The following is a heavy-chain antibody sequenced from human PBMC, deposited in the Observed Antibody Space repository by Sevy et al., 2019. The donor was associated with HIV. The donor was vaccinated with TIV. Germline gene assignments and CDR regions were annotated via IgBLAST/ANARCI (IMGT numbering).Heavy chain of an antibody. CDR2: ISAYNGNT. CDR1: GYTFTSYG. Sequence: ASVKVTCKASGYTFTSYGISWVRQAPGQGLEWMGCISAYNGNTNYAQKLQGRVTMTTDTSTSTAYMELRSLRSDDTAVYYCARDLRILSCSGAGCYSYFDYWGQGTLVTVSS. CDR3: ARDLRILSCSGAGCYSYFDY. J-gene: IGHJ4*02. V-gene: IGHV1-18*01. D-gene: IGHD2-15*01.